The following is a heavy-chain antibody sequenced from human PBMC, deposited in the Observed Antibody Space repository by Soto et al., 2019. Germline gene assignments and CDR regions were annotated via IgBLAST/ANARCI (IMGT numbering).Heavy chain of an antibody. CDR1: GYTFTGYY. Sequence: ASVKVSCKASGYTFTGYYMHWVRQAPGQGLEWMGWINPNSGGTNYAQKFQGWVTMTRDTSISTAYMELSRLRSDDTAVYYCARDSPLGYCSGGSCYSLALDNWGQGTLVNVSS. D-gene: IGHD2-15*01. CDR3: ARDSPLGYCSGGSCYSLALDN. V-gene: IGHV1-2*04. J-gene: IGHJ4*02. CDR2: INPNSGGT.